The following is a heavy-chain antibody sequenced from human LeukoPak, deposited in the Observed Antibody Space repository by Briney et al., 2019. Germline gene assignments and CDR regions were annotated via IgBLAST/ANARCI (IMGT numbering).Heavy chain of an antibody. D-gene: IGHD2-15*01. CDR3: ARVDIVVVVAATMGSNWFDP. CDR1: GGSFSGYY. Sequence: PSETLSLTXAVYGGSFSGYYWSWIRQPPGKGLEWIGEINHSGSTNYNPSLKSRVTISVDTSKNQFSLKLSSVTAADTAVYYCARVDIVVVVAATMGSNWFDPWGQGTLVTVSS. J-gene: IGHJ5*02. CDR2: INHSGST. V-gene: IGHV4-34*01.